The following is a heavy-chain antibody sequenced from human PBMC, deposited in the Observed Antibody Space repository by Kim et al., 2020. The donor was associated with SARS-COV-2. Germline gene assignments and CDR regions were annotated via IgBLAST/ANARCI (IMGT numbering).Heavy chain of an antibody. J-gene: IGHJ5*02. CDR2: DGREK. CDR3: ATGGHYVGT. V-gene: IGHV3-7*03. D-gene: IGHD4-17*01. Sequence: DGREKNHADSVKGRFTMSRDNGKNSLYLQMNSLRVGDTAIYYCATGGHYVGTWGQGTLVTVSS.